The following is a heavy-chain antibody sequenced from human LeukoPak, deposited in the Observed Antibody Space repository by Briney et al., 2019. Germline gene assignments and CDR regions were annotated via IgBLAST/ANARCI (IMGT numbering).Heavy chain of an antibody. J-gene: IGHJ5*02. CDR2: IYHSGST. V-gene: IGHV4-38-2*02. CDR1: GYPISSGYY. Sequence: PSETLSLTCTVSGYPISSGYYWGWIRQPPGKGLEWIGYIYHSGSTYYNPSLKSRVTISVDRSKNQFSLKLSSVTAADTAVYYCARDLQGYCSSTSCSWGQGTLVTVSS. D-gene: IGHD2-2*01. CDR3: ARDLQGYCSSTSCS.